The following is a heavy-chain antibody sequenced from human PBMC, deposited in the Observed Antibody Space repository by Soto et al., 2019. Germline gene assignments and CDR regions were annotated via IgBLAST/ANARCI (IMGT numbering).Heavy chain of an antibody. V-gene: IGHV1-8*02. Sequence: ASVKVSCKASGYTFTNNDVSWVRQATGQGLEWMGWMNPGSGDTGYAQKFQGRVTMTRDISTATAYMELNSLTSEDAAIYYCARMESFGSLNWFDPWGQGTLVTVSS. CDR2: MNPGSGDT. CDR1: GYTFTNND. D-gene: IGHD5-18*01. CDR3: ARMESFGSLNWFDP. J-gene: IGHJ5*02.